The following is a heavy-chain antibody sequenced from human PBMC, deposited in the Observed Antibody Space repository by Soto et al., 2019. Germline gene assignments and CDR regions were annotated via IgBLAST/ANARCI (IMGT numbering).Heavy chain of an antibody. CDR3: AGWNILDYYGMDV. Sequence: LRLSCAASGFTFSSYWMSWVRQAPGKGLEWVANIKQDGSEKYYVDSVKGRFTISRDNAKNSLYLQMNSLRAEDTAVYYCAGWNILDYYGMDVWGQGTTVTVSS. CDR1: GFTFSSYW. CDR2: IKQDGSEK. V-gene: IGHV3-7*01. D-gene: IGHD1-1*01. J-gene: IGHJ6*02.